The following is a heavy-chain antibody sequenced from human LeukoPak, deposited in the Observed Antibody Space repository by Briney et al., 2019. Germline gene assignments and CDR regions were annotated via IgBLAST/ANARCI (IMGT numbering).Heavy chain of an antibody. Sequence: ASVKVSCKASGYTFTSYYMHWVRQAPGQGLEWMGIINPSGGSTSYAQKFQGRVTMTRDRSTSTVYMELSSLRSEDTAVYYCARVPFVVPAAYSGEAGFDPWGQGTLVTVSS. J-gene: IGHJ5*02. CDR2: INPSGGST. CDR1: GYTFTSYY. CDR3: ARVPFVVPAAYSGEAGFDP. D-gene: IGHD2-2*01. V-gene: IGHV1-46*01.